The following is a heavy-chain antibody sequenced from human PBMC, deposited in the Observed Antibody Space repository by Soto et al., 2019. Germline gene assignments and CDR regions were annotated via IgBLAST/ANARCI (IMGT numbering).Heavy chain of an antibody. CDR3: ARAWVESSGYDYRFDY. Sequence: SETLSLTCAVYCGYFSGSYGSWIRQNPGKRLERIGEINHSGSTNYNPSIKSRNTISVDTSKNQFSLKLSSVTAADTAVFYCARAWVESSGYDYRFDYWGQGTLVTVSS. CDR2: INHSGST. CDR1: CGYFSGSY. J-gene: IGHJ4*02. D-gene: IGHD5-12*01. V-gene: IGHV4-34*01.